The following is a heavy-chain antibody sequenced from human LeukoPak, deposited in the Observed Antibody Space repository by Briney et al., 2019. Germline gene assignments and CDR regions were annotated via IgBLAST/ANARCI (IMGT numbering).Heavy chain of an antibody. CDR3: ARSSTGTTEYYFDY. Sequence: GGCLRLSCAASGFTFSSYNMNWVRQAPGKGLEWVSSISSRSSYIYYADSVKGRFTISRDNAKNSLYLQMNSLRAEDTAVYYCARSSTGTTEYYFDYWGQGTLVTVSS. D-gene: IGHD1-1*01. CDR2: ISSRSSYI. J-gene: IGHJ4*02. CDR1: GFTFSSYN. V-gene: IGHV3-21*01.